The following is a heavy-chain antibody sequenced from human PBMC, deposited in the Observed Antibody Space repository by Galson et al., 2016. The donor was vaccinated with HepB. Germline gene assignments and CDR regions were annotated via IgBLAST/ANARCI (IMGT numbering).Heavy chain of an antibody. CDR2: IYYRGTT. D-gene: IGHD1-26*01. Sequence: SETLSLTCSVSGGSISDYYWSWIRQPPGKGLEWVGYIYYRGTTNSHPPLKSRATISVDMSKNEFSLKLTSVTAADTAVYYCASCLTPGGWFDPWGQGILVTVSS. CDR3: ASCLTPGGWFDP. J-gene: IGHJ5*02. CDR1: GGSISDYY. V-gene: IGHV4-59*01.